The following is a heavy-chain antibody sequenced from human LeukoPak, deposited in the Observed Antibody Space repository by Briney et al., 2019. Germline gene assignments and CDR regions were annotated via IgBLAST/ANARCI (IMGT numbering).Heavy chain of an antibody. CDR2: INHSGSN. CDR3: VRLSREGYNWGLIHFDY. CDR1: GGSYSGYH. Sequence: PSETLSLTCAVYGGSYSGYHWSWLREPPGKGVEGIGEINHSGSNNYNPALNSRVTISVDTSKNQFSLKLSSVTAADTAVDYCVRLSREGYNWGLIHFDYWGQGTPVTVSS. D-gene: IGHD5-24*01. V-gene: IGHV4-34*01. J-gene: IGHJ4*02.